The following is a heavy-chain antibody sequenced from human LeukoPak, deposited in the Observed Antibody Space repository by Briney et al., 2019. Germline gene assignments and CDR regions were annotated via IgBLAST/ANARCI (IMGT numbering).Heavy chain of an antibody. V-gene: IGHV3-9*01. CDR1: GFTFDDYA. CDR3: ARRRGLGYCSSTSCYAGYFDY. CDR2: ISWNSGSI. Sequence: PGGSLRLSCAASGFTFDDYAMHWVRQAPGKGLEWVSGISWNSGSIGYADSAKGRFTISRDNAKNSLYLQMNSLRAEDTALYYCARRRGLGYCSSTSCYAGYFDYWGQGTLVTVSS. D-gene: IGHD2-2*01. J-gene: IGHJ4*02.